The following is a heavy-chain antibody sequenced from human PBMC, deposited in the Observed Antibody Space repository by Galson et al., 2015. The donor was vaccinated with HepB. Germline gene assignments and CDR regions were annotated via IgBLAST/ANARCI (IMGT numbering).Heavy chain of an antibody. Sequence: SVKVSCKASGYSFIGYYIHWVRQAPGQGLDYMGWINPTTADTNYAQKFQGRVTMTRDTSIGTAYMELSRLTSDDTAVYYCARRGDFVDYWGHGTLVTVSS. D-gene: IGHD2-21*02. J-gene: IGHJ4*01. V-gene: IGHV1-2*02. CDR1: GYSFIGYY. CDR3: ARRGDFVDY. CDR2: INPTTADT.